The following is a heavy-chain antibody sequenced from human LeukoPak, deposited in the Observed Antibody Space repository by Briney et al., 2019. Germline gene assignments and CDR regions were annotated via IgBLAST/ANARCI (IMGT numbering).Heavy chain of an antibody. CDR1: GGSFSGYY. J-gene: IGHJ4*02. D-gene: IGHD2-2*01. V-gene: IGHV4-34*01. CDR3: AGAEEAVPAAYIDY. Sequence: SETLSLTCAVYGGSFSGYYWSWIRQPPGKGLEWIGEINHSGSTNYNPSLKSRVTISVDTSKNQFSLKLSSVTAADTAVYYCAGAEEAVPAAYIDYWGQGTLVTVSS. CDR2: INHSGST.